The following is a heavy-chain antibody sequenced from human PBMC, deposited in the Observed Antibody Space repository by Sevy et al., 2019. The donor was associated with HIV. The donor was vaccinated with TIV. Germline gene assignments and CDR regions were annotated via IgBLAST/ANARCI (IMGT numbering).Heavy chain of an antibody. CDR3: AREQRNGSKPDYFDS. J-gene: IGHJ4*02. CDR2: INQDGSEK. V-gene: IGHV3-7*01. CDR1: GFTFSNYW. Sequence: GGSLRLSCAASGFTFSNYWMSWVRQAPGKGLECVANINQDGSEKYYLDSVKGRFIVSRDNAKNSLYLQMNSLRDEDSAVYYCAREQRNGSKPDYFDSWGQGTLVTVSS.